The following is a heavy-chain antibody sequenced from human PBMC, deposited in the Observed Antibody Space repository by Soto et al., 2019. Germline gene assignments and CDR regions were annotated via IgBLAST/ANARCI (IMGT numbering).Heavy chain of an antibody. D-gene: IGHD7-27*01. J-gene: IGHJ5*02. CDR2: IKQDGSEK. CDR3: ARVLGLRGNWFDP. CDR1: GFTFSSYW. V-gene: IGHV3-7*01. Sequence: EVQLVESGGGLVQPGGSLRLSCAASGFTFSSYWMSWVRQAPGKGLEWVADIKQDGSEKYYVDSVKGRFTISRDNANNSLYRQMNSLRDEDTAVYYCARVLGLRGNWFDPWGQGTLFTVSS.